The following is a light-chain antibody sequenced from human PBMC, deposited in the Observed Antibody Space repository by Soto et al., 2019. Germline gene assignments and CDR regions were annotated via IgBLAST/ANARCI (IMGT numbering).Light chain of an antibody. CDR1: QSVSSN. CDR3: QQYNNWPPVT. CDR2: GAS. Sequence: EIVMTQSPATLSVSPGERATLSCRASQSVSSNLAWYQQKPGQAPRLLIYGASTRSTGIPASFSGSGSGTEFPLTISSLQSEDFAVYYCQQYNNWPPVTFGQGTKVEIK. V-gene: IGKV3-15*01. J-gene: IGKJ1*01.